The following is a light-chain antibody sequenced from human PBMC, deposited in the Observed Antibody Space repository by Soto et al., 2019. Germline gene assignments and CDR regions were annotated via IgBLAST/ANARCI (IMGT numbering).Light chain of an antibody. J-gene: IGKJ1*01. V-gene: IGKV1-5*03. CDR3: QQYSSYPT. Sequence: DIQMTQSPSTLSASVGDRVTITCRASQSIGNWLAWYQQKPGKAPKLLIYMASSLESGVPSRFSGSGSGTEFTLTISSLQPDDFATYYCQQYSSYPTFGQGTKVEI. CDR1: QSIGNW. CDR2: MAS.